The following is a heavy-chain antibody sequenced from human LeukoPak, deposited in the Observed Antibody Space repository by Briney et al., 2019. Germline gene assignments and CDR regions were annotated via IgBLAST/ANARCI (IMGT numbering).Heavy chain of an antibody. CDR1: GFTFSSYA. CDR2: ISGSGGST. V-gene: IGHV3-23*01. Sequence: GGSLRLSCAASGFTFSSYAMSWVRQAPGKGLEWVSAISGSGGSTYYADSVKGRFTISRDDSKNTAYLQMNSLKTEDTAVYYCTRSSAFDPWGQGTLVTVSS. J-gene: IGHJ5*02. CDR3: TRSSAFDP.